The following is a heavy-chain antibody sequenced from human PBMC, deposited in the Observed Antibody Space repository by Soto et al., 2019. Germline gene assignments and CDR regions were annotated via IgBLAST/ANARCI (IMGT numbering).Heavy chain of an antibody. D-gene: IGHD3-22*01. Sequence: ASVKVSCKASGYTFTSYYMHWVRQAPGQGLEWMGIINPSGGSTSYAQKFQGRVTMTRDTSTSTVYMELSSLRSEDTAVYYCARDADYYDSSGLFGIYDYWGQGTLVTVPQ. CDR2: INPSGGST. J-gene: IGHJ4*02. V-gene: IGHV1-46*01. CDR1: GYTFTSYY. CDR3: ARDADYYDSSGLFGIYDY.